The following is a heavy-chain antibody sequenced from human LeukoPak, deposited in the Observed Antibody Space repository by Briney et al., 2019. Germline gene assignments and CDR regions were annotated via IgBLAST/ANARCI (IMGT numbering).Heavy chain of an antibody. D-gene: IGHD3/OR15-3a*01. CDR2: ISSSSSYV. J-gene: IGHJ6*03. CDR3: ARDQDSEVPYYYYYMDV. CDR1: GFTFSSYS. Sequence: GGSLRLSCAASGFTFSSYSMNWVRQAPGKGLEWVSSISSSSSYVYYADSVKGRFTISRDNAKNSLYLQMNSLRAEDTAVYYRARDQDSEVPYYYYYMDVWGKGTTVTVSS. V-gene: IGHV3-21*01.